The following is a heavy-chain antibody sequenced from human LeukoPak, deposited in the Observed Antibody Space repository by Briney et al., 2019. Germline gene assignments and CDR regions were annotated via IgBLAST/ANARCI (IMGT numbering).Heavy chain of an antibody. V-gene: IGHV1-2*02. CDR3: ARDRYGDGFAHFDY. CDR1: GYTFTSYA. CDR2: ITPSGGT. Sequence: ASVKVTCKASGYTFTSYAMHWVRQAPGQGLEWMGWITPSGGTNYPQKFQGRVAITRDTSITTAYMDLSRLTSDDTAVYYCARDRYGDGFAHFDYWGQGALVTVSS. J-gene: IGHJ4*02. D-gene: IGHD5-24*01.